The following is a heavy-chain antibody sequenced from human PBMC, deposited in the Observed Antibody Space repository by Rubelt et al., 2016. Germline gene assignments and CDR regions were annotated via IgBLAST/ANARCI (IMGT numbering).Heavy chain of an antibody. Sequence: GKGLEWVSTISDSGGITYYGDSVKGRFTISRANSKNTLYLQMNSLRAEDTAVYYCAKDQGSTCYSGIDYWGQGTLVTVSS. CDR3: AKDQGSTCYSGIDY. CDR2: ISDSGGIT. D-gene: IGHD2-21*02. V-gene: IGHV3-23*01. J-gene: IGHJ4*02.